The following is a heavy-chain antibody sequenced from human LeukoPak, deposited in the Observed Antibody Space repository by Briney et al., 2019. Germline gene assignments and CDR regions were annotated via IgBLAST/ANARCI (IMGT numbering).Heavy chain of an antibody. V-gene: IGHV3-33*01. CDR3: ARERLDCTNGVCWLSSRFDP. CDR1: GFTFSSYG. Sequence: GGSLRLSCAASGFTFSSYGMHWVRQAPGKRLEWVAVIWYDGSNKYYADSVKGRFTISRDNSKNTLYLQMNSLRAEDTAVYYCARERLDCTNGVCWLSSRFDPWGQGTLVTVSS. CDR2: IWYDGSNK. D-gene: IGHD2-8*01. J-gene: IGHJ5*02.